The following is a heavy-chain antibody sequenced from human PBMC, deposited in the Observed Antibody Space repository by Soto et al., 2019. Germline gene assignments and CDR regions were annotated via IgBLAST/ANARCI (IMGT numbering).Heavy chain of an antibody. V-gene: IGHV3-66*01. Sequence: PGGSLRLSCAPSGFSVNNNYMSWVRQAPGKGLEWVSVIYSGGSTFYADSVKGRFTISRDNSKNTLYLQMVSLRTEDTAMYYCATSPRDSRLYYFDCCGRGTLVIVSS. CDR3: ATSPRDSRLYYFDC. CDR2: IYSGGST. D-gene: IGHD2-21*01. CDR1: GFSVNNNY. J-gene: IGHJ4*02.